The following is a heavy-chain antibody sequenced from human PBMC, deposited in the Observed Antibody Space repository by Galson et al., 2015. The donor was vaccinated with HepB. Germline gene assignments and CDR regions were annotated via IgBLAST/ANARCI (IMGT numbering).Heavy chain of an antibody. V-gene: IGHV3-23*01. CDR3: ARDLRAIDWGTFDI. J-gene: IGHJ3*02. CDR1: GFTFSNYA. Sequence: SLRLSCAVSGFTFSNYAMSWVRRAPWKGQVWVAGISVSGLGTYYANSVKGRFTISRDNSKSSLYLQMNSLRGEDTAVYYCARDLRAIDWGTFDIWGQGTVVTVS. CDR2: ISVSGLGT. D-gene: IGHD7-27*01.